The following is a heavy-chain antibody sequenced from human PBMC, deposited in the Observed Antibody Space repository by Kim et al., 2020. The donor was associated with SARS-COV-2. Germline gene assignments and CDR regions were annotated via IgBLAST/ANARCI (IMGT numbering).Heavy chain of an antibody. V-gene: IGHV1-3*01. CDR3: ARAMTYYFDY. Sequence: GNTKNSQKFQGRVTITRDTAASTAYMELSSLRSEDTAVYYCARAMTYYFDYWGQGTLVTVSS. D-gene: IGHD3-22*01. CDR2: GNT. J-gene: IGHJ4*02.